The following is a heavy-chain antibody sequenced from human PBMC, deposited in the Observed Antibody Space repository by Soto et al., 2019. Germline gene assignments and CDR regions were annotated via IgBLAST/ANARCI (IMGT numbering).Heavy chain of an antibody. CDR3: ARGYGRNFDY. J-gene: IGHJ4*02. D-gene: IGHD3-10*01. CDR1: GRSFSGYY. V-gene: IGHV4-34*01. CDR2: INHSGST. Sequence: SETLSLTCAAYGRSFSGYYWNWIRQPPGKGLEWIGEINHSGSTNYNPSLKSRVTISVDTSKNQFSLKLSSVTAADTAVYYRARGYGRNFDYWGQGTLVTVS.